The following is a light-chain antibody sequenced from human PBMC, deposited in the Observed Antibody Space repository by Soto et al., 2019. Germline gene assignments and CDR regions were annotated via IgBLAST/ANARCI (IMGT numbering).Light chain of an antibody. Sequence: EIVLTQSPGTLSLSPGERATLSCRASQSVSSSYLAWYQQKPGQAPGLLIYDASNRASGIPARFSGSGSGTDFTLTISSLEPEDFALYYCQQRSSWPRTFGQGTKVDIK. CDR2: DAS. V-gene: IGKV3D-20*02. CDR1: QSVSSSY. J-gene: IGKJ1*01. CDR3: QQRSSWPRT.